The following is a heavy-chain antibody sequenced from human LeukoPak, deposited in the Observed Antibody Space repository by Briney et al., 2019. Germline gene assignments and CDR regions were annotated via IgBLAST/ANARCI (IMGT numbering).Heavy chain of an antibody. CDR2: IYYSGST. Sequence: PSETLSLTCTVSGGSISSYYWSWIRQPPGKGLEWIGYIYYSGSTNYNPSLKSRVTISVDTSKNQFSLKLSSVTAADTAVYYCAGLVTRGYYDSSGRRIDAFDIWGQGTMVTVSS. J-gene: IGHJ3*02. CDR1: GGSISSYY. CDR3: AGLVTRGYYDSSGRRIDAFDI. D-gene: IGHD3-22*01. V-gene: IGHV4-59*01.